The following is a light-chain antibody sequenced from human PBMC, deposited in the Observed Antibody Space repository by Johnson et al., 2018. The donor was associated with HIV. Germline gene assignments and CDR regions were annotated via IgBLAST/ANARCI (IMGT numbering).Light chain of an antibody. CDR1: SSNIGNNY. J-gene: IGLJ1*01. Sequence: QSVLTQPPSVSAAPGQKVTISCSGSSSNIGNNYVSWYQQLPGTAPKLLIYESNKRPSGIPDRFSGSKSGTSATLGITGLQTGDEADYYCGTWDSSLSAAGIDVFGTGTKVTVL. V-gene: IGLV1-51*02. CDR2: ESN. CDR3: GTWDSSLSAAGIDV.